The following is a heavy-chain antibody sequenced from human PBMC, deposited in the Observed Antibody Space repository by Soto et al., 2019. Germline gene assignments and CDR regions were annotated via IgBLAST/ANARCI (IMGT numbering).Heavy chain of an antibody. Sequence: EVQLLESGGGLVQPGGSLRLSCAASGFTFSSYAMSWVRQAPGKGLEWVSAISGSGGSTYYADSVKGRFTISRDNSKNTLYLQMNSLRAEDTAVYYCAKVKRITMIVVVGFDYWGQGTLVTVSS. CDR3: AKVKRITMIVVVGFDY. J-gene: IGHJ4*02. V-gene: IGHV3-23*01. D-gene: IGHD3-22*01. CDR2: ISGSGGST. CDR1: GFTFSSYA.